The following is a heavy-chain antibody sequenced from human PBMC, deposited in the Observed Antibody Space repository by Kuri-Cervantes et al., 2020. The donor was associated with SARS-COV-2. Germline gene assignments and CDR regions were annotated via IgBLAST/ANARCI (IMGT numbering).Heavy chain of an antibody. Sequence: LRLSCAVYGWSFSGYYWSCIRQPPGKGREWIGEINHSGSTNYNPSLKSRVTISVDTSKNQFSLNLGSVTAADTAVYYCARAVKRFDYWGQGTLVTVSS. CDR2: INHSGST. CDR3: ARAVKRFDY. V-gene: IGHV4-34*01. D-gene: IGHD2/OR15-2a*01. J-gene: IGHJ4*02. CDR1: GWSFSGYY.